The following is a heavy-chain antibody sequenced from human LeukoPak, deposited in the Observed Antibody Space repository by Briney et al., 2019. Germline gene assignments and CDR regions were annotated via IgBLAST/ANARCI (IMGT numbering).Heavy chain of an antibody. CDR1: GGSISSYH. V-gene: IGHV4-59*01. J-gene: IGHJ4*02. Sequence: PSETLSLTCTVSGGSISSYHWNWIRQPPGKGLEWIGYIYYSGSTNYNSSLKSRVTISVDTSKNQFSLKLSSVTAADTAVYYCARGVSPRESPFDYWGQGTLVTVSS. CDR2: IYYSGST. D-gene: IGHD3-10*01. CDR3: ARGVSPRESPFDY.